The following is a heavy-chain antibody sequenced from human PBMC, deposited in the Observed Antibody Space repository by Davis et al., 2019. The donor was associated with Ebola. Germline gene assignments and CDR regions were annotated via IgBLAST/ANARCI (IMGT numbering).Heavy chain of an antibody. CDR1: GFTFSSYW. D-gene: IGHD3-16*01. CDR3: ARDKTTLFGVYYGMDV. CDR2: IKQDGSEK. V-gene: IGHV3-7*03. J-gene: IGHJ6*02. Sequence: GGSLRLSCAASGFTFSSYWMSWVRQAPGKGLEWVANIKQDGSEKYYVDSVKGRFTISRDNAKNSLYLQMNGLRAEDTAVYYCARDKTTLFGVYYGMDVWGQGTTVTVSS.